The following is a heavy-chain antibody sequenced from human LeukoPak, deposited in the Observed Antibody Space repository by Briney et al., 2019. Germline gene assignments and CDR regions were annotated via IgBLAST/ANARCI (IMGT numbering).Heavy chain of an antibody. CDR2: IYHSGST. Sequence: SETLSLTCAVSGYSISSGYYWGWIRQPPGKGLEWIGSIYHSGSTYYNPSLESRVTISVDTSKNQSSLKLSSVTAADTAVYYCVRLYWGLFDYWGQGTLVTVSS. D-gene: IGHD2-8*02. CDR1: GYSISSGYY. V-gene: IGHV4-38-2*01. CDR3: VRLYWGLFDY. J-gene: IGHJ4*02.